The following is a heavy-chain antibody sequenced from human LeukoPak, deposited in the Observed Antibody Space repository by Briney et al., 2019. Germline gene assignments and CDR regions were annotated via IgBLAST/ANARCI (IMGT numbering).Heavy chain of an antibody. V-gene: IGHV1-8*01. J-gene: IGHJ6*02. Sequence: ASVKVSCKASGYTFTSYDINWVRQATGQGLEWMGWMNPNSGNTGYAQKFQGRVTMTRNTSISTAYMELSSLRSEDTAVYYCARGRVYDFWSGYWPSYYYYGMDVRGQGTTVTVSS. CDR3: ARGRVYDFWSGYWPSYYYYGMDV. CDR1: GYTFTSYD. CDR2: MNPNSGNT. D-gene: IGHD3-3*01.